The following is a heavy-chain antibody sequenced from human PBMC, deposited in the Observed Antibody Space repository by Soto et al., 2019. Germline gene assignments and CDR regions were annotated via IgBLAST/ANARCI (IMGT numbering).Heavy chain of an antibody. J-gene: IGHJ6*02. CDR1: GFTFSNYD. D-gene: IGHD2-15*01. V-gene: IGHV3-23*01. CDR2: ISGSGGST. Sequence: GGSLRLSCSASGFTFSNYDMVWVRQAPGKGLEWVSAISGSGGSTYYADSVKGRFTISRDNSKNTLYLQMSGLRAEDTAVYYCVKSMGNCSGGTCHIYYYYGMDVWGQGTSVTVSS. CDR3: VKSMGNCSGGTCHIYYYYGMDV.